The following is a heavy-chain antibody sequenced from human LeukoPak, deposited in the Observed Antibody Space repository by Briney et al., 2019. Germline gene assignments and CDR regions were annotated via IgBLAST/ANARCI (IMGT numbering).Heavy chain of an antibody. CDR2: IIPILGIA. Sequence: SVKVSCKASGGTFSSYAISWVRQAPGQGLEWMGRIIPILGIANYAQKFQGRVTITADKSTSAAYMELSSLRSEDTAVYYCARVPLPRSCSGGSCYYYYYGMDVWGQGTTVTVSS. J-gene: IGHJ6*02. CDR1: GGTFSSYA. V-gene: IGHV1-69*04. D-gene: IGHD2-15*01. CDR3: ARVPLPRSCSGGSCYYYYYGMDV.